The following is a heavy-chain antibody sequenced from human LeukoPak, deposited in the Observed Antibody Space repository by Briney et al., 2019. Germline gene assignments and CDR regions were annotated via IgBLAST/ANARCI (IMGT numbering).Heavy chain of an antibody. CDR3: ARSASYDSTSYYIYYFLDV. CDR1: GLTVSSNY. CDR2: IYTDGTT. Sequence: PGGSLRLSCEASGLTVSSNYMSWVRQAPGKGLEWVSVIYTDGTTHYADSVKGRFTISRDNSKNTLYLQMNSLRAEDTAVYYCARSASYDSTSYYIYYFLDVWGKGTTVTISS. V-gene: IGHV3-66*01. J-gene: IGHJ6*03. D-gene: IGHD3-22*01.